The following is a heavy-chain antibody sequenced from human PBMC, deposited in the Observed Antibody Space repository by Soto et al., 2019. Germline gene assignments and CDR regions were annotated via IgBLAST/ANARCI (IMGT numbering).Heavy chain of an antibody. Sequence: QVQLQESGPGLVKSSETLSLTCTVSGGSINNYYWTWIRQPRGKGLEWIGYGYYTGSTSYNPSLKSRVTISLDTSMNQFSLTLNSVTAADTAMYFCARYSPPKKSYDSNPGWFDPWGQGTLVAVSS. D-gene: IGHD3-22*01. CDR3: ARYSPPKKSYDSNPGWFDP. CDR2: GYYTGST. V-gene: IGHV4-59*01. J-gene: IGHJ5*02. CDR1: GGSINNYY.